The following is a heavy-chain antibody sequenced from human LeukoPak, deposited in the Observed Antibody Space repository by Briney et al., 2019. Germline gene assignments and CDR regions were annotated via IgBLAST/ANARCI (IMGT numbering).Heavy chain of an antibody. V-gene: IGHV3-23*01. CDR2: ISGSGGST. CDR1: GFTFSSYA. CDR3: AKSCGGDCYFDNAFDI. D-gene: IGHD2-21*01. Sequence: GGSLRLSCAASGFTFSSYAMSWVRQAPGKGLEWVSAISGSGGSTYYADSVKGRFTISRDNSKNTLYLQMNSLRAEDTAVYYCAKSCGGDCYFDNAFDIWGQGTMVTVSS. J-gene: IGHJ3*02.